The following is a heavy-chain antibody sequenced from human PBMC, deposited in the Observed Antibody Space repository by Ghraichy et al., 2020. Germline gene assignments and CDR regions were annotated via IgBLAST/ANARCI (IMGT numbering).Heavy chain of an antibody. Sequence: GGSLRLSCGASGFTFSNYAMNWVRQAPGKGLEWVSAISGNGGNTYYADSVKGRFTISKDNSKSTLYLQMNSLTDEDTGVDYGAIRARDCSHSMCYVWHWGQGSLGDVPS. CDR3: AIRARDCSHSMCYVWH. CDR2: ISGNGGNT. J-gene: IGHJ1*01. V-gene: IGHV3-23*01. D-gene: IGHD2-2*01. CDR1: GFTFSNYA.